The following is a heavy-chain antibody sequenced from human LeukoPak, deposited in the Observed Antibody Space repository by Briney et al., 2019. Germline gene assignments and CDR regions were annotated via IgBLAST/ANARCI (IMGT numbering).Heavy chain of an antibody. CDR3: AREPGGVRRYFDY. CDR1: GGNLGNYA. D-gene: IGHD1-26*01. CDR2: IVPIFGST. V-gene: IGHV1-69*06. Sequence: SVKVSCKASGGNLGNYAISWVRQAPGQGVEWMGRIVPIFGSTNFAQKFQDRLTIAADKATNTLYLELTNLRSDDTAVYYCAREPGGVRRYFDYWDQGTLVTVSS. J-gene: IGHJ4*02.